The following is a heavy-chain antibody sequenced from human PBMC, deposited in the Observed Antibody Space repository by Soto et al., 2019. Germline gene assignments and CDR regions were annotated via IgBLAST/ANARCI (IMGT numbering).Heavy chain of an antibody. CDR3: ARDQYDVRSGSYYYAMEV. D-gene: IGHD3-3*01. CDR2: IYYTGST. CDR1: GGSVSSESHY. Sequence: QVQLQESGPGLVKPSETLSLTCTVSGGSVSSESHYWSWIRQTPGRGLEGIGYIYYTGSTNYNPSLEGRVTMSVATSRAQVSLRLRSVTRADTAVYYCARDQYDVRSGSYYYAMEVWGQGTKVTVSS. J-gene: IGHJ6*02. V-gene: IGHV4-61*01.